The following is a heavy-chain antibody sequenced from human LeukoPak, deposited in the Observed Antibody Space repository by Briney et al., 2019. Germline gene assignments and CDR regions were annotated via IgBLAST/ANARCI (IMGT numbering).Heavy chain of an antibody. CDR3: ARYDYSNNYYYGMDV. Sequence: GGSLRLSCAASGFTFSSYAMSWVRQAPGKGLEWVSSISSSSSYIYYADSVKGRFTISRDNAKNSLYLQMSSLRAEDTAVYYCARYDYSNNYYYGMDVWGQGTTVTVSS. CDR2: ISSSSSYI. V-gene: IGHV3-21*01. J-gene: IGHJ6*02. D-gene: IGHD4-11*01. CDR1: GFTFSSYA.